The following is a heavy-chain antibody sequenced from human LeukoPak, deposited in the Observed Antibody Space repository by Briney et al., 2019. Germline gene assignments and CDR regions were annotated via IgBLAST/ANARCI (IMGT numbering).Heavy chain of an antibody. Sequence: GASVKVSCKASGYTFTNYAISWVRQAPGQGLEWLGWINPYIGSTKYAQQFQGRVTMTTDTPTSTAYMEMRSLRLDDTAMYFCARRDSNTGFDYWGQGTLVTVSS. J-gene: IGHJ4*02. CDR3: ARRDSNTGFDY. D-gene: IGHD5-18*01. CDR2: INPYIGST. V-gene: IGHV1-18*01. CDR1: GYTFTNYA.